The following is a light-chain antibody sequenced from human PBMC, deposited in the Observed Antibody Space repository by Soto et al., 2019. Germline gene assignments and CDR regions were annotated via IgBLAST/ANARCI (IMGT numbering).Light chain of an antibody. CDR2: DAS. CDR1: QSVSNS. V-gene: IGKV3-11*02. Sequence: EILLTQSPATLSLYPGERATLSCRASQSVSNSIAWYQQKPGQAPRLLIYDASNRAAGTPARFSGSGSGRDFTLTISSLEPEDFAVYYCQHRSNWPQTFGQGTKVEIK. J-gene: IGKJ1*01. CDR3: QHRSNWPQT.